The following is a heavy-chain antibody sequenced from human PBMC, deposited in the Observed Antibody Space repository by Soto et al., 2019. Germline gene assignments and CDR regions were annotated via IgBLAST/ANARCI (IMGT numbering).Heavy chain of an antibody. V-gene: IGHV4-59*01. CDR1: GGSINNYY. J-gene: IGHJ4*02. D-gene: IGHD3-22*01. CDR3: AREPGSSGYPFDY. CDR2: IYYTGST. Sequence: QVQLQESGPGLVKPSETLSLTCTVSGGSINNYYWIWLRQPPGKGLEWIGLIYYTGSTNYNPSLKSRVTISVDTSKNQFSLKLNSVTAADTAVYYGAREPGSSGYPFDYWGQGTLVTVSS.